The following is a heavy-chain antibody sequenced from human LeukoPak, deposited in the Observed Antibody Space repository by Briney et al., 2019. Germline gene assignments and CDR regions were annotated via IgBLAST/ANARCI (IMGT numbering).Heavy chain of an antibody. D-gene: IGHD3-22*01. V-gene: IGHV3-23*01. Sequence: QAGGSLRLSCAASGFTLSSYTMSWVRQAPGKGLEWVSAISGSGGSTYHADSVKGRFTISRDNSKNTLYLQMNSLRAEDAAVYYCAKVLEYYDEPLYFDYWGQGTLVTVSS. CDR1: GFTLSSYT. CDR2: ISGSGGST. J-gene: IGHJ4*02. CDR3: AKVLEYYDEPLYFDY.